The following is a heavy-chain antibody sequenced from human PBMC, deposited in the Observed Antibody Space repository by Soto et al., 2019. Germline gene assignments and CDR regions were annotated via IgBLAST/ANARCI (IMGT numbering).Heavy chain of an antibody. CDR1: GGSISSYY. V-gene: IGHV4-4*07. D-gene: IGHD6-19*01. Sequence: SETLSLTCTVSGGSISSYYWSWIRQPAGKGLEWIGRIYSNGNTNYNPSLKSRVTMSVDRSTNQLSLNLSSVTAADTAVYHCAREVEVAGLPWGLDPWGQGTPVTVSS. J-gene: IGHJ5*02. CDR2: IYSNGNT. CDR3: AREVEVAGLPWGLDP.